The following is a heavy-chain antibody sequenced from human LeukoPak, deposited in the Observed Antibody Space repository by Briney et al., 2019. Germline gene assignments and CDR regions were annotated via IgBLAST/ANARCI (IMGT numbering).Heavy chain of an antibody. CDR1: GFTFSSYE. CDR3: ASPGYSSGWLYFDY. D-gene: IGHD6-19*01. J-gene: IGHJ4*02. CDR2: ISSSGSTI. V-gene: IGHV3-48*03. Sequence: GGSLRLSCAASGFTFSSYEMNWVRQAPGKGLEWVSYISSSGSTIYYADSVKGRLTISRDNAKNSLYLQMNSLRAEDTAVYYCASPGYSSGWLYFDYWGQGTLVTVSS.